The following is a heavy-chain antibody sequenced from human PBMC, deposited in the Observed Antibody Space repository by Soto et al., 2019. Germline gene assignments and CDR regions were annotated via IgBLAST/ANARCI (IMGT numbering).Heavy chain of an antibody. CDR2: ISYDGSSK. CDR3: AQSLVATGTGNFHH. CDR1: GFTFSSYG. D-gene: IGHD5-12*01. J-gene: IGHJ1*01. V-gene: IGHV3-30*18. Sequence: QVQLVESGGGVVQPGRSLRLSCAASGFTFSSYGMHWVRQAPGKGLEWVADISYDGSSKYYADSVKGRFTISRDNSKNTLFLQLDSLTTDDTAVYYCAQSLVATGTGNFHHWGQGTLVTVSP.